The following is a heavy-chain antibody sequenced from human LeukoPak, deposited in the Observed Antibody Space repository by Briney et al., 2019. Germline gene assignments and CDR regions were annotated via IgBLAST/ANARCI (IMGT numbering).Heavy chain of an antibody. D-gene: IGHD6-13*01. CDR3: ARDISGYSSSWYPWFDP. J-gene: IGHJ5*02. Sequence: PGGSLRLSCAASGFTFSNYNMNWVRQAPGKGLEWVSSISSSSSYIYYADSVKGRFTISRDNAKNSLYLQMNSLRAEDTAVYYCARDISGYSSSWYPWFDPWGQGILVTVSS. V-gene: IGHV3-21*01. CDR2: ISSSSSYI. CDR1: GFTFSNYN.